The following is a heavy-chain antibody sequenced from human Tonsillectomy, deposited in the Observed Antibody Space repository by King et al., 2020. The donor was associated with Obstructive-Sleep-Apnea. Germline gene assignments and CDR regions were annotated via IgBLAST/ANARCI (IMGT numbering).Heavy chain of an antibody. J-gene: IGHJ4*02. CDR3: AHSQITILDYFDY. D-gene: IGHD3-9*01. Sequence: TLKESGPTLVKPTQTLTLTCTFSGFSLSSTGVGVGWIRQSPVKALECLAVLFWDDDNRSSPSLKSRLTITKDTSKNQVVLTMTSMDPVDTGTYYCAHSQITILDYFDYWGQGTLVTVSS. CDR1: GFSLSSTGVG. V-gene: IGHV2-5*02. CDR2: LFWDDDN.